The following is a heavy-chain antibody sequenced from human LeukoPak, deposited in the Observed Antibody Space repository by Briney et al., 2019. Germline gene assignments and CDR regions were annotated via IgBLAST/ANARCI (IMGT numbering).Heavy chain of an antibody. D-gene: IGHD3-3*01. V-gene: IGHV1-18*04. CDR2: MSTYNGNT. Sequence: ASVKVSCKASGFTSTTYYMHWVRQAPGQGREWMAWMSTYNGNTNYALKVQGRATMTTDTSTSTAYMELRSLRSDDTAVYYCARALRYDFWSAYYFDYWGQGTLVTVSS. CDR3: ARALRYDFWSAYYFDY. CDR1: GFTSTTYY. J-gene: IGHJ4*02.